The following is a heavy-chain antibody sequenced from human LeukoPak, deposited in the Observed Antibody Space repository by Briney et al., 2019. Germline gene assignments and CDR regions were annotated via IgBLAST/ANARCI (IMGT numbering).Heavy chain of an antibody. Sequence: GGSLRLSCAASGFTFSTFAMHWVRQAPGKGLEWVSGVSRKSDYRAYADSVKGRFTISRGNARNSLYLQMNSLRAEDTALYYCAKERYDGSGAAYDNWGQGTLVTVSS. CDR2: VSRKSDYR. D-gene: IGHD3-10*01. J-gene: IGHJ4*02. V-gene: IGHV3-9*01. CDR3: AKERYDGSGAAYDN. CDR1: GFTFSTFA.